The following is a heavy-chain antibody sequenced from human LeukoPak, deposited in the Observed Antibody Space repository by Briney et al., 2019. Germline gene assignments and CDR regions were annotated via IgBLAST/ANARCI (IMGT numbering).Heavy chain of an antibody. CDR3: VREARGYHYTYFDY. CDR1: GFTLGSHD. Sequence: GGSLRLSCTASGFTLGSHDMHWVRQIPGQGLEWVAAVSSGFHAFFAGSVQGRFTVSREDARNSLYLQMNSLRAGDTAVYYCVREARGYHYTYFDYWGQGTLVTVSS. D-gene: IGHD5-18*01. J-gene: IGHJ4*02. CDR2: VSSGFHA. V-gene: IGHV3-13*01.